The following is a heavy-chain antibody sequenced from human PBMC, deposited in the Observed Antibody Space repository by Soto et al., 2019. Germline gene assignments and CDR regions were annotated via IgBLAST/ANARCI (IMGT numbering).Heavy chain of an antibody. D-gene: IGHD6-19*01. CDR1: GGSISSGGYS. V-gene: IGHV4-30-2*01. CDR3: ARAGGLGAVAVDY. J-gene: IGHJ4*02. CDR2: IYHSGST. Sequence: QLQLQESGSGLVKPSQTLSLTCAVSGGSISSGGYSWSWIRQPPGKGLEWIGYIYHSGSTYYNPSLKSRVTLSVDRSTNQISLNLTSVPAADTAVYYCARAGGLGAVAVDYWGQGTLVTVSS.